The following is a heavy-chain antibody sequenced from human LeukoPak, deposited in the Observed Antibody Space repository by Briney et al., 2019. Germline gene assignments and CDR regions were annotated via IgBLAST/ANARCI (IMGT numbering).Heavy chain of an antibody. Sequence: GESLKISCKDSGSTFTTYWINWVRQMPGKGLEWIGIISPVDSDTRYSPSFQGQVTISADKSITTAYLQWTSLKASDTAIYYCARSTRNGGTITYDYWGQGTPVTVSS. V-gene: IGHV5-51*01. D-gene: IGHD1-7*01. CDR1: GSTFTTYW. CDR2: ISPVDSDT. CDR3: ARSTRNGGTITYDY. J-gene: IGHJ4*02.